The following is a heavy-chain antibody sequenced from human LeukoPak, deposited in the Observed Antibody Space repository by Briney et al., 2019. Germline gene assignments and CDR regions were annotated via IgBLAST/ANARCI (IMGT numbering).Heavy chain of an antibody. V-gene: IGHV4-39*07. D-gene: IGHD6-19*01. CDR1: GGSISSSSYY. CDR2: IYYSGST. CDR3: ARETDALYSSGWSVPDY. Sequence: SETLSLTCTVSGGSISSSSYYWGWIRQPPGRGLEWIGSIYYSGSTYYNPSLKSRVTISVDTSKNQFSLKLSSVTAADTAVYYCARETDALYSSGWSVPDYWGQGTLVTVSS. J-gene: IGHJ4*02.